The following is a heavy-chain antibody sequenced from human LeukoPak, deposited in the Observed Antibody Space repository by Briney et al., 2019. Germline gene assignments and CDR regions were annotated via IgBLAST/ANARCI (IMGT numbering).Heavy chain of an antibody. J-gene: IGHJ4*02. CDR1: GFTFSSYA. D-gene: IGHD6-13*01. CDR2: ISGGGSST. Sequence: GGSLRLSCAASGFTFSSYAMSWVRQAPGKGLEWVSGISGGGSSTYYADSVKGRFTISRDNSKNTLYLQMNSLRAEDTAVYYCAKDRAAAGTFDYWGQGTLVTVSS. CDR3: AKDRAAAGTFDY. V-gene: IGHV3-23*01.